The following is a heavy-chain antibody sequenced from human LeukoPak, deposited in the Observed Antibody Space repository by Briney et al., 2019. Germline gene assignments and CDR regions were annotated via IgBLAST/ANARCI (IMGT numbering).Heavy chain of an antibody. CDR2: IYTSGST. D-gene: IGHD6-25*01. J-gene: IGHJ4*02. CDR1: GGSISSYY. CDR3: ARATAAPSSYFFDH. Sequence: KPSETLSLTCTVSGGSISSYYWSWIRQPAGKGLEWIGRIYTSGSTNYNPSLKSRVTMSVDTSKNQFSLKLNSVIAADTAVYYCARATAAPSSYFFDHWGQGTLVTVSS. V-gene: IGHV4-4*07.